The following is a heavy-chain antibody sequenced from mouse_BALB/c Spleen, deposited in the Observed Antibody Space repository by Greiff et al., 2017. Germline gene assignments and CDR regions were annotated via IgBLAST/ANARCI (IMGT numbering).Heavy chain of an antibody. D-gene: IGHD2-4*01. CDR3: ARYYDHGGFAY. Sequence: VQLQQSGAELVKPGASVKLSCTASGFNIKDTYMHWVKQRPEQGLEWIGRIDPANGNTKYDPKFQGKATITADTSSNTAYLQLSSLTSEDTAVYDCARYYDHGGFAYWGQGTLVTVAA. J-gene: IGHJ3*01. V-gene: IGHV14-3*02. CDR2: IDPANGNT. CDR1: GFNIKDTY.